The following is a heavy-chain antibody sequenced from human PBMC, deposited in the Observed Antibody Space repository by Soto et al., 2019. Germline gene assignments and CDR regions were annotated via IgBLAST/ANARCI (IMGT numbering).Heavy chain of an antibody. V-gene: IGHV3-21*01. CDR1: GFPFSSYT. D-gene: IGHD5-18*01. Sequence: EVQLVESGGGLVKPGGSLRLSCAASGFPFSSYTINWVRQAPGKGLEWVSAIGSHGNSLYYADSVKGRFNISRDNAKNSLYLHMNNLRAEDTAVYYCARDSYSYGQVWGRGTLVTVSS. CDR3: ARDSYSYGQV. J-gene: IGHJ4*02. CDR2: IGSHGNSL.